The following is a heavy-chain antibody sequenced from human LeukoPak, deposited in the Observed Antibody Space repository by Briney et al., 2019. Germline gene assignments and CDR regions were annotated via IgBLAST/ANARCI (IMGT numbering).Heavy chain of an antibody. J-gene: IGHJ2*01. CDR2: MNPNSGNT. D-gene: IGHD5-24*01. Sequence: ASVKVSCKASGYTVSSYDINWVRQATGHGLEWMGWMNPNSGNTGYAQKFQGRVNMTRNTSISTAYIELSSLRSEDTAVYYCARGLSEVPKMATSSIEWYRDHSGPGKLVTASS. CDR3: ARGLSEVPKMATSSIEWYRDH. CDR1: GYTVSSYD. V-gene: IGHV1-8*01.